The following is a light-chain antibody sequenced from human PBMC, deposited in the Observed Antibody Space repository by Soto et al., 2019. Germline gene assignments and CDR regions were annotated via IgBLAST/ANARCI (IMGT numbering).Light chain of an antibody. CDR1: QSVSNN. Sequence: EIVLTQSPGTLSLSPGERATLSCRASQSVSNNYLAWYQKKPGQAPRLLXYGASTRATGIPARFSGSGSGTELTLTISSLQSEDFAVYYCQQYNNWPPITFGQGTRLEIK. V-gene: IGKV3-15*01. CDR2: GAS. CDR3: QQYNNWPPIT. J-gene: IGKJ5*01.